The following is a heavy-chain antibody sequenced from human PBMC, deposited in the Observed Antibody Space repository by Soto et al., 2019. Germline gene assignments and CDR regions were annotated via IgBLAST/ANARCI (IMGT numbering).Heavy chain of an antibody. V-gene: IGHV3-7*01. Sequence: QPGESLRLSCAASGFTFSSYWMSWVRQAPGKGLEWVANIKQDGSEKYYVDSVKGRFTISRDNAKNSLYLQMNSLRAEDTAVYYCARSTNYDFWSGYWKTWGYFDYWGQGTLVTVSS. CDR3: ARSTNYDFWSGYWKTWGYFDY. J-gene: IGHJ4*02. D-gene: IGHD3-3*01. CDR2: IKQDGSEK. CDR1: GFTFSSYW.